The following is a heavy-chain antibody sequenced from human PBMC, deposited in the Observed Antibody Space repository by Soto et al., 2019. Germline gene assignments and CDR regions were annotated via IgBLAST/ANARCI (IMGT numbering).Heavy chain of an antibody. Sequence: EVQLLESGGGLAQPGGSLRLSCAVSGLTFSHYAFNWVRQTPGRGLEWVSTISGSGSRTHYADFVKGRFTISRDDSKKTVYLQMDSLGAEDTALYFCPKEDAGGSIAVRPGWFDPWGQGTQVTVSS. J-gene: IGHJ5*02. CDR1: GLTFSHYA. CDR3: PKEDAGGSIAVRPGWFDP. CDR2: ISGSGSRT. D-gene: IGHD6-6*01. V-gene: IGHV3-23*01.